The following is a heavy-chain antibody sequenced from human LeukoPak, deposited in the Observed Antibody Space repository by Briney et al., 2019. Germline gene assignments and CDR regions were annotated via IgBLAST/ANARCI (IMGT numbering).Heavy chain of an antibody. CDR2: INHSGST. CDR1: GGSFSGYY. D-gene: IGHD2-15*01. V-gene: IGHV4-34*01. J-gene: IGHJ3*02. Sequence: SETLSLTCAVYGGSFSGYYWSWIRQPPGKGLEWIGEINHSGSTNYNPSLKSRVTISVDTSKNQFSLKLSSVTAADTAVYYCASHQGYCSGGSCYSLRWHDAFDIWGQGTMVTVSS. CDR3: ASHQGYCSGGSCYSLRWHDAFDI.